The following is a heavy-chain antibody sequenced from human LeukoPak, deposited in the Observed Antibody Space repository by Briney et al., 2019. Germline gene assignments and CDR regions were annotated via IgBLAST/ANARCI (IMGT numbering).Heavy chain of an antibody. CDR3: AASITMFDY. CDR1: GGSISSYY. CDR2: IREDGSVK. D-gene: IGHD3-10*01. V-gene: IGHV3-7*02. Sequence: ETLSLTCTVSGGSISSYYWSWVRQAPGKGLEWVANIREDGSVKYYVESVKGRFTISRDNAKNSLYLQMNSLRAEDTAVYYCAASITMFDYWGQGTLVTVSS. J-gene: IGHJ4*02.